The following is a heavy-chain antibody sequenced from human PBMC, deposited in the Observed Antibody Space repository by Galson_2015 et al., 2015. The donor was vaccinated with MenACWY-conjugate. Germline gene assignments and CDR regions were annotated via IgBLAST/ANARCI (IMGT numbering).Heavy chain of an antibody. CDR2: INSDGSST. J-gene: IGHJ4*02. Sequence: SLRLSCAASGFTFSSYWMHWVRQAPGKGLVWVSRINSDGSSTNYADSVKGRFTTSRDNAKNTLYLQMNSLRVEDTAVYYCARAESGSYPGWGQGTLVTVSS. CDR3: ARAESGSYPG. V-gene: IGHV3-74*01. CDR1: GFTFSSYW. D-gene: IGHD1-26*01.